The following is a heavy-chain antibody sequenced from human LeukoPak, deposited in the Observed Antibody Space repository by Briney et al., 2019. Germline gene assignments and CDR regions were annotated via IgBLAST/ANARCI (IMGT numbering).Heavy chain of an antibody. CDR1: GFTLSIYG. Sequence: GGSLRLSCAASGFTLSIYGMHWVRQAPGKGLEWVALIWNDGSKTYYVDPVKGRFTISRDNSKNTLYLQMNSLRAEDTAVYYCVRALYSGSFYGVDVWGQGTTVTVSS. J-gene: IGHJ6*02. D-gene: IGHD1-26*01. CDR2: IWNDGSKT. CDR3: VRALYSGSFYGVDV. V-gene: IGHV3-33*01.